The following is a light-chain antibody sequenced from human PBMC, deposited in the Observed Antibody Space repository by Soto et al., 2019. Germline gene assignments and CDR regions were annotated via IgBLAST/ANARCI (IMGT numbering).Light chain of an antibody. V-gene: IGLV2-23*03. Sequence: QSALTQPASVSGSPGQSITFSCIGTSNDVGSYNLVSWYQQYPGKTPKLIIYEGSKRPSGVSNRFSGSKSGNTASLTISGLQAEDEADYYCCSYAGGSGFVFGGGTKLTVL. J-gene: IGLJ2*01. CDR3: CSYAGGSGFV. CDR1: SNDVGSYNL. CDR2: EGS.